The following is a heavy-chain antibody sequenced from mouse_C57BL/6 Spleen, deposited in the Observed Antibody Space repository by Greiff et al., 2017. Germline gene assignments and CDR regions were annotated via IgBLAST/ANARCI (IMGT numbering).Heavy chain of an antibody. CDR1: GYTFTNYW. CDR3: ARCHFLFYSNSCRYFEG. V-gene: IGHV1-55*01. J-gene: IGHJ1*03. CDR2: IYPGSGST. D-gene: IGHD2-5*01. Sequence: QVQLQQPGAELVKPGASVKMSCTASGYTFTNYWITWVKQRPGQGLEWIGDIYPGSGSTDYNAKFKSKATLTVDTSSSTAYMQLSSLTSEDTAVYYGARCHFLFYSNSCRYFEGWGTGTTVTV.